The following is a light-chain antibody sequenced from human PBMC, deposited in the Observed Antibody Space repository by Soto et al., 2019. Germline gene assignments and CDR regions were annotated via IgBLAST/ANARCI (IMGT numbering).Light chain of an antibody. V-gene: IGLV1-47*01. Sequence: QSVLTQPPSASGTPGQRVTISCSGSSSSIGSNFVYWYQQLPGTAPKLLIYRNNQRPSGVPDRFSGSKSGTSASLAISGLRSEDEADYYCAAWDDSLSCRVFGGGTKLTVL. CDR1: SSSIGSNF. CDR2: RNN. CDR3: AAWDDSLSCRV. J-gene: IGLJ2*01.